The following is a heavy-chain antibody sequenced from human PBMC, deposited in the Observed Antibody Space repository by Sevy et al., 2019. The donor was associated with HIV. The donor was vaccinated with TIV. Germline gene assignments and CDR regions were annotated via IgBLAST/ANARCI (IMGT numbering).Heavy chain of an antibody. D-gene: IGHD3-9*01. CDR1: GFSLSTSGVG. V-gene: IGHV2-5*01. CDR2: IYWNDDK. Sequence: SGPTLVKPTQTLTLTCTFSGFSLSTSGVGVGWIRQPPGKALEWLALIYWNDDKRYSPSLKSRLTITKDTSKTQVVLTMTNMDPVDTATYYCAHLYYDILTGYYNLDYWGQGTLVTVSS. J-gene: IGHJ4*02. CDR3: AHLYYDILTGYYNLDY.